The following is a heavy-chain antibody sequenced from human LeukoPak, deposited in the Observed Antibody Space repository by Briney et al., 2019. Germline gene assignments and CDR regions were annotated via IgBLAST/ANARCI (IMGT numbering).Heavy chain of an antibody. V-gene: IGHV3-30*09. Sequence: GGSLRLSCAASGFLFRDYGMHWVRQTPGKGLESLAFISYDESKRDYSDSVKGRVAIPRDNSKNTLDLHIDRLRTEDTGVYYCARDSSGFFYSLDYWGHGTLVTVSS. CDR3: ARDSSGFFYSLDY. D-gene: IGHD3-22*01. J-gene: IGHJ4*01. CDR2: ISYDESKR. CDR1: GFLFRDYG.